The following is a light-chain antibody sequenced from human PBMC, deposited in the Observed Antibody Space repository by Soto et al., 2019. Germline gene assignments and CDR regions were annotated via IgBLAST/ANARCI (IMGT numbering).Light chain of an antibody. CDR2: EVS. Sequence: QSALTQHASVSGSPGQSIPISCTGTSIDVGGYNYVSWYQQHPGKAPKLMIYEVSNRPSGVSNRFSGSKSGNTASLTISGLQAEDEADYYCSSYTSSSTNVFGTGTKLTVL. CDR3: SSYTSSSTNV. V-gene: IGLV2-14*01. CDR1: SIDVGGYNY. J-gene: IGLJ1*01.